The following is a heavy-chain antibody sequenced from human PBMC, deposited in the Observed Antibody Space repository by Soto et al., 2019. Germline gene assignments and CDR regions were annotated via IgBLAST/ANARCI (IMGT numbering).Heavy chain of an antibody. V-gene: IGHV1-18*04. CDR1: GYTFTSYG. CDR2: ISPWKGNT. D-gene: IGHD3-10*01. Sequence: AASVKVSCKASGYTFTSYGISWVRQAPGQGLEWMGWISPWKGNTNYAQSFQGRVTMTTDTSTSTAYMELRSLTSDDTAVYYCARDLDPSGSYYTDYWGPGTLVTVSS. J-gene: IGHJ4*02. CDR3: ARDLDPSGSYYTDY.